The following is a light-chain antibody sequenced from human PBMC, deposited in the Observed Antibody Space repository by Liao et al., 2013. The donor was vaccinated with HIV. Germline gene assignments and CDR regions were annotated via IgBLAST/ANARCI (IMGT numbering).Light chain of an antibody. V-gene: IGLV3-25*03. J-gene: IGLJ1*01. CDR1: ALPRQY. CDR2: KDK. CDR3: QSVDRSGSYV. Sequence: SYVLSQPPSVSLSPGQTARIICSGDALPRQYAYWYQQKPGQAPVLVIFKDKERPSEIPQRFSGSTSGTTVTLTISGVRAEDEADYYCQSVDRSGSYVFGTGTKVNVL.